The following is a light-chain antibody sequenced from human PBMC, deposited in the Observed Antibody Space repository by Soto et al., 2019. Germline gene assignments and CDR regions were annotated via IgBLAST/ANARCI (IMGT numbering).Light chain of an antibody. Sequence: QSALTQPRSVSGSPGQSVTISCTGTSSDVGVYDYVSWYQQHPGKVPRVLIFDVSTRPSGVSDRFSGSKSGNTASLTISGLRAEDEADYYCGSYTTSSNYVFGTGTKLTVL. J-gene: IGLJ1*01. V-gene: IGLV2-11*01. CDR3: GSYTTSSNYV. CDR2: DVS. CDR1: SSDVGVYDY.